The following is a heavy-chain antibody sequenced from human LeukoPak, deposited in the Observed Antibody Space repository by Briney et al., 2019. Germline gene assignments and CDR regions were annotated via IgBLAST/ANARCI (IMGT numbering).Heavy chain of an antibody. Sequence: PGRSLRLSCAASGFTFSSHGMHWVRQAPGEGLECATFISYNGNNRYYADSVKGRFTISRDNSKNTLSLQMDSLRDEDSGVYYCARWTGADFSGYYDYWGQGTLVTVSS. V-gene: IGHV3-33*01. CDR3: ARWTGADFSGYYDY. D-gene: IGHD3-22*01. CDR2: ISYNGNNR. J-gene: IGHJ4*02. CDR1: GFTFSSHG.